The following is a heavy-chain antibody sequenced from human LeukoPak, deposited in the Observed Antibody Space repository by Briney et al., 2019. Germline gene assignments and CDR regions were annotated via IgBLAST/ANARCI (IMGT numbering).Heavy chain of an antibody. CDR1: GGSISSYY. J-gene: IGHJ5*02. Sequence: SETLSLTCTVSGGSISSYYWSWIRQPPGKGLEWIGSIYHSGSTYYNPSLKSRVTISVDTSKNQFSLKLSSVTAADTAVYYCAGQRITMVRGVIRGNWFDPWGQGTLVTVSS. CDR3: AGQRITMVRGVIRGNWFDP. D-gene: IGHD3-10*01. CDR2: IYHSGST. V-gene: IGHV4-59*08.